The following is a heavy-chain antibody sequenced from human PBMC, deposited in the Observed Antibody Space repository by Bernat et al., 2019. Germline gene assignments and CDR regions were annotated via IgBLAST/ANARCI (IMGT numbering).Heavy chain of an antibody. V-gene: IGHV3-23*01. CDR3: AKDLARYSSSSYAFDI. D-gene: IGHD6-6*01. CDR1: GFTFSSYA. J-gene: IGHJ3*02. CDR2: ISGSGGST. Sequence: EVQLLESWGGLVQPGGSLRLSCAASGFTFSSYAMSWVRQAPGKGLEWVSAISGSGGSTYYADSVKGRFTISRDNSKNTLYLQMNSLRAEDTAVYYCAKDLARYSSSSYAFDIWGQGTMVTVSS.